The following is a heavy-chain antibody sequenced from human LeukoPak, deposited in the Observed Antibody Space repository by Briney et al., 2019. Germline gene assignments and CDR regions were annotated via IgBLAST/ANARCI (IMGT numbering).Heavy chain of an antibody. Sequence: SETLSLTCTVSGGSISSYYWSWIRQPAGKGLEWIGRIYTSGSTNYNPSLKSRVTMPVDTSRNQFALNLSSVTAADTAMYYCARDSSNWRQYDCWGQGTLVTVSS. CDR1: GGSISSYY. J-gene: IGHJ4*02. CDR3: ARDSSNWRQYDC. D-gene: IGHD5-24*01. V-gene: IGHV4-4*07. CDR2: IYTSGST.